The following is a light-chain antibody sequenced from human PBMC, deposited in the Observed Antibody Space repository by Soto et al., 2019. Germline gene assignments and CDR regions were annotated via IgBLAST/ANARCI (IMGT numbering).Light chain of an antibody. V-gene: IGKV3-20*01. J-gene: IGKJ2*01. CDR3: QQYGSSPYT. Sequence: EIVLTQSPGTLSLSPGERATLSCRASQSVSSSYLAWYQQKPGQAPRLLIYGASSRATGIPDRFSGSGSGTDFSLTISTLEPDEFAVYYCQQYGSSPYTFSQGTKLEIK. CDR1: QSVSSSY. CDR2: GAS.